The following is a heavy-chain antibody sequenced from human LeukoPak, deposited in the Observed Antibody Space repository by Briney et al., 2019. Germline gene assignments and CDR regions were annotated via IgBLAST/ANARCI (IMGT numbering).Heavy chain of an antibody. V-gene: IGHV3-23*01. CDR3: AKLEGQWDYYYYGMDV. CDR2: ISGSGGST. CDR1: GFTFSSYA. Sequence: GVSLRLSCAASGFTFSSYAMSWVRQAPGKGLEWVSAISGSGGSTYYADSVKGRFTTSRDNSKNTLYLQMNSLRAEDTAVYYCAKLEGQWDYYYYGMDVWGQGTTVTVSS. D-gene: IGHD6-19*01. J-gene: IGHJ6*02.